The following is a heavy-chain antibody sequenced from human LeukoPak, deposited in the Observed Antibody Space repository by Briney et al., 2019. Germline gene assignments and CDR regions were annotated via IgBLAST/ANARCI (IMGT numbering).Heavy chain of an antibody. D-gene: IGHD3-3*01. J-gene: IGHJ4*02. CDR1: GFTFSSYW. CDR3: ARLYDFWSGYFDY. CDR2: IKQDGSEK. Sequence: GGSLRLSCAASGFTFSSYWMSWVRQAPGKGLEWVANIKQDGSEKYYVDSVKGRFTISRDNAKNSLYLQMNSLRAEDTAAYYCARLYDFWSGYFDYWGQGTLVTVSS. V-gene: IGHV3-7*01.